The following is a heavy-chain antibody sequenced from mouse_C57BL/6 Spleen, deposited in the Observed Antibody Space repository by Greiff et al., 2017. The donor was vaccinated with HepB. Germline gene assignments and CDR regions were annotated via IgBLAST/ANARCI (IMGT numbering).Heavy chain of an antibody. J-gene: IGHJ2*01. D-gene: IGHD4-1*01. CDR2: IYPGSGST. Sequence: QVQLQQSGAELVKPGASVKMSCKASGYTFTSYWITWVKPRPGQGLEWIGDIYPGSGSTNYNEKFKSKATLTVDTSSGTAYMQLSSLTAEDSAVYYGARAELGHFDYWGQGTTLTVSS. CDR3: ARAELGHFDY. V-gene: IGHV1-55*01. CDR1: GYTFTSYW.